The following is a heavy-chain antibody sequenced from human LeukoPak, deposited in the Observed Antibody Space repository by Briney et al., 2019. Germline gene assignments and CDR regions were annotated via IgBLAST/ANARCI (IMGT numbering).Heavy chain of an antibody. D-gene: IGHD5-12*01. V-gene: IGHV3-23*01. CDR2: ISGSGVTT. J-gene: IGHJ4*02. CDR3: ASERGYSGYDGFDY. CDR1: GFTFSSYA. Sequence: GGSLRLSCAASGFTFSSYAMNWVRQAPGKGLEWLSDISGSGVTTYYADSVKGRFTISRDNSKNTLYLQMNSLRAEDTAVYYCASERGYSGYDGFDYWGQGTLVTVSS.